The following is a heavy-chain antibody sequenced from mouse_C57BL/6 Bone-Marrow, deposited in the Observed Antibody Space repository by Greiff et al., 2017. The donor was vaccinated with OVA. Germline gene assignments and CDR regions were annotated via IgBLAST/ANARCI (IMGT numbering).Heavy chain of an antibody. V-gene: IGHV5-6*02. CDR3: ARPPYYYGSSYWYFDV. CDR2: ISSGGSYT. J-gene: IGHJ1*03. CDR1: GFTFSSYG. Sequence: EVKLEESGGDLVKPGGSLKLSCAASGFTFSSYGMSWVRQTPDKRLEWVATISSGGSYTYYPDSVKGRFTISRDNAKNTLYLQISSLKSEDTAMYYCARPPYYYGSSYWYFDVWGTGTTVTVSS. D-gene: IGHD1-1*01.